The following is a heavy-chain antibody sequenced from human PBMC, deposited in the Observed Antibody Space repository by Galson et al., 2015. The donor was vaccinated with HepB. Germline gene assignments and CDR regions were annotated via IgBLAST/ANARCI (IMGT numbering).Heavy chain of an antibody. CDR3: ARMRGHYYFDY. V-gene: IGHV4-59*01. CDR2: VYYSGST. J-gene: IGHJ4*02. D-gene: IGHD3-10*01. Sequence: ETLSLTCTVSGGSINNYYWSWIRQPPGKGLEWIGYVYYSGSTNCNPSLKSRVTISVDTSKNQFSLRLSSVTAADTAVYYCARMRGHYYFDYWGQGTLVTVSS. CDR1: GGSINNYY.